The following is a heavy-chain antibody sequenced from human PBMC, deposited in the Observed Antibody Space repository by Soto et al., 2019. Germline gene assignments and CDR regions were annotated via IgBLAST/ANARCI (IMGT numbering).Heavy chain of an antibody. Sequence: GSLRLSCAASGFTFSSYWMSWVRQAPGKGLEWVANIKQDGSEKYYVDSVKGRFTISRDNAKNSLYLQMNSLRAEDTAVYYCARDSWSGYSPYYYYYGMDVWGQGTTVTVSS. CDR2: IKQDGSEK. CDR3: ARDSWSGYSPYYYYYGMDV. J-gene: IGHJ6*02. V-gene: IGHV3-7*05. D-gene: IGHD3-3*01. CDR1: GFTFSSYW.